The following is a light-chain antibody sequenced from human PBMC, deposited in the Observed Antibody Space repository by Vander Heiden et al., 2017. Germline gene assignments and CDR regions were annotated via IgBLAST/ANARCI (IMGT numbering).Light chain of an antibody. V-gene: IGLV2-14*01. CDR1: SSDVGGYDN. CDR3: SSYTSSRDVV. Sequence: QSALTQPASVSGSPGQSITIPATGTSSDVGGYDNFAWYQQHPAKAPKLMIYDVSNRPSGVSNRFSGSKSGNTASLTISGVQAEDDADYYCSSYTSSRDVVFGGGTKLTVL. J-gene: IGLJ2*01. CDR2: DVS.